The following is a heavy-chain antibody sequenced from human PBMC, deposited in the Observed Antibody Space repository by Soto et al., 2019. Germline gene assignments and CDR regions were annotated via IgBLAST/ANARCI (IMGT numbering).Heavy chain of an antibody. J-gene: IGHJ3*02. Sequence: ASVKVSCKASGYTFTSYAMHWVRQAPGQRLEWMGWINAGNGNTKYSQKFQGRDTITRDTSASTAYMELSSLRSEDMAVYYCARGAVGDAFDIWGQGTMVTVSS. CDR3: ARGAVGDAFDI. CDR2: INAGNGNT. CDR1: GYTFTSYA. D-gene: IGHD1-26*01. V-gene: IGHV1-3*01.